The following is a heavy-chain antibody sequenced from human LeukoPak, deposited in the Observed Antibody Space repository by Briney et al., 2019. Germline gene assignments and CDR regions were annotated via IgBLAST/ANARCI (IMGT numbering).Heavy chain of an antibody. CDR1: GFTFSSFK. V-gene: IGHV3-21*06. CDR2: ISPSSTYI. Sequence: GGSLRLSCAASGFTFSSFKMTWVRQAPGKGLEGVGSISPSSTYIYYGDSLKGRVTVSRHNAKSLLFLHMSSLRPDDTAVYYCARDFTGGEYFDSWGQGALVSVSS. D-gene: IGHD3-16*01. CDR3: ARDFTGGEYFDS. J-gene: IGHJ4*02.